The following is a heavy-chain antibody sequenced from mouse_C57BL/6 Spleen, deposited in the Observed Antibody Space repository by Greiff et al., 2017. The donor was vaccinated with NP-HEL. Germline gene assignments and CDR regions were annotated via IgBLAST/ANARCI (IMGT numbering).Heavy chain of an antibody. CDR2: IWTGGGT. CDR3: AREENDYDVDYAMDY. D-gene: IGHD2-4*01. CDR1: GFSLTSYA. V-gene: IGHV2-9-1*01. Sequence: VQLVESGPGLVAPSQSLSITCTVSGFSLTSYAISWVRQPPGKGLEWLGVIWTGGGTNYNSALKSRLSISKDNSKSQVFLKMNSLQTDDTARYYCAREENDYDVDYAMDYWGQGTSVTVSS. J-gene: IGHJ4*01.